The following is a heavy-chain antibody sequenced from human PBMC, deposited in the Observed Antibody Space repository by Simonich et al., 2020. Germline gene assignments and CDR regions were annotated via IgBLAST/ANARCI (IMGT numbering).Heavy chain of an antibody. V-gene: IGHV3-21*01. D-gene: IGHD3-16*01. CDR1: GFTFSSYA. J-gene: IGHJ3*02. Sequence: GGGLVQPGGSLRLSCAASGFTFSSYAMSWVRQAPGKGLEWVSSISSSSSYIYYADSVKGRFTISRDNAKNSLYLQMNSLRAEDTAVYYCAREQARGGAFDIWGQGTMVTVSS. CDR3: AREQARGGAFDI. CDR2: ISSSSSYI.